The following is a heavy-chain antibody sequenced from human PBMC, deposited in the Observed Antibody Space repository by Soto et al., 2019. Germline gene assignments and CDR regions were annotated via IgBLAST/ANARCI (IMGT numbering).Heavy chain of an antibody. V-gene: IGHV3-30-3*01. CDR3: ARTHYSYGYFDY. CDR2: ISYDGSNK. J-gene: IGHJ4*02. Sequence: GGSLRLSCAASGFTFSSYAMHWVRQAPGKGLEWVAVISYDGSNKYYADSVKGRFTISRDNSKKTLYLQMNSLRAEDTAVYYCARTHYSYGYFDYWGQGTLVTVSS. D-gene: IGHD5-18*01. CDR1: GFTFSSYA.